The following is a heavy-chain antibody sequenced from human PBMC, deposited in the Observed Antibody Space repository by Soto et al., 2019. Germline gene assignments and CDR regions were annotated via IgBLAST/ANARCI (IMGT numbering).Heavy chain of an antibody. Sequence: QVQLQESGPGLVKPSQTLSLTCSISGASISSDDYYWSWFRQPPGEGLEWIGYISYSGSTYYNPSLKSRITTSVDTSKTQFSLILSSVTAADTAVFYCAREVNNYYGMDVWGQGTTVTVSS. V-gene: IGHV4-30-4*01. J-gene: IGHJ6*02. CDR1: GASISSDDYY. CDR2: ISYSGST. CDR3: AREVNNYYGMDV.